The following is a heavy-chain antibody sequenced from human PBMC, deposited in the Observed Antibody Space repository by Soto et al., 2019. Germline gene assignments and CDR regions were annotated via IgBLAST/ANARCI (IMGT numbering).Heavy chain of an antibody. CDR3: ASGIQLWLRRINNGYSG. CDR2: IIPMFGTA. Sequence: QVQLVQSGAEVKKPESSVKLSCKAPGGTFSTYAISWVRQAPGQGLEWMGGIIPMFGTANYAQRFQDRVTITADEYTNTVYMELSSLRSEDTAVYFCASGIQLWLRRINNGYSGWGQGTLVTVSS. V-gene: IGHV1-69*12. D-gene: IGHD5-18*01. CDR1: GGTFSTYA. J-gene: IGHJ4*02.